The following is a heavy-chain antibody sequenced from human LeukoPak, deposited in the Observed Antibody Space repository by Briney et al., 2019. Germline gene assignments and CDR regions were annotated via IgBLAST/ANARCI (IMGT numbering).Heavy chain of an antibody. J-gene: IGHJ6*02. CDR1: GRSISTYY. CDR2: IYNTGST. CDR3: ARQAWFGETLYGMDV. V-gene: IGHV4-59*08. Sequence: SETLSLTCTVSGRSISTYYWTWIRQPPGKGLDGMGYIYNTGSTNYNPSLKSRVTISVDTSKNQFSLKLSSVPAADTAVYYCARQAWFGETLYGMDVWSQGTTVTVSS. D-gene: IGHD3-10*01.